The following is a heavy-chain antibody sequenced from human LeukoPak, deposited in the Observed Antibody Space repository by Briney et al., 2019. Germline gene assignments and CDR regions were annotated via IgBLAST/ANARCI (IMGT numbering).Heavy chain of an antibody. V-gene: IGHV4-4*07. Sequence: SETLSLTCTVSGGSISSYYWSWIRQPAGKGLEWIGRIYTSGSTNYNPSLKSRVTMSVDTSKNQFSLKLSSVTAADTAVYYCARHPNPYYYDSSGYFDYWGQGTLVTVSS. CDR2: IYTSGST. J-gene: IGHJ4*02. CDR1: GGSISSYY. CDR3: ARHPNPYYYDSSGYFDY. D-gene: IGHD3-22*01.